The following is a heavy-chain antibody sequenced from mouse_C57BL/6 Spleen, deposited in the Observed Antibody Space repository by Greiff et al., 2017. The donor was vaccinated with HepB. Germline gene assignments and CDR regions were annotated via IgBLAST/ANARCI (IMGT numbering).Heavy chain of an antibody. CDR2: INPSNGGT. CDR1: GYTFTSYW. CDR3: ARLGTTVVAPYAMDY. J-gene: IGHJ4*01. V-gene: IGHV1-53*01. Sequence: QVQLQQPGTELVKPGASVKLSCKASGYTFTSYWMHWVKQRPGQGLEWIGNINPSNGGTNYNEKFKSKATLTVDKSSSTAYMQLSSLTSEDSAVYYCARLGTTVVAPYAMDYWGQGTSVTVSS. D-gene: IGHD1-1*01.